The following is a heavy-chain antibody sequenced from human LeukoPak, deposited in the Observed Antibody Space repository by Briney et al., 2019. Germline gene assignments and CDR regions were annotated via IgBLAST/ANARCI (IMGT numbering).Heavy chain of an antibody. D-gene: IGHD2-8*01. V-gene: IGHV1-2*02. J-gene: IGHJ6*03. CDR2: INPNSGGT. CDR1: GYTFTGYY. Sequence: ASVKVSCKASGYTFTGYYMHWVRQAPGQGLEWMGWINPNSGGTNYAQKFQGRVTMTRDTSISTAYMELSRLRSDDTAVYYCARDGVAADAGSYCYYYMDVWGKGTTVTVSS. CDR3: ARDGVAADAGSYCYYYMDV.